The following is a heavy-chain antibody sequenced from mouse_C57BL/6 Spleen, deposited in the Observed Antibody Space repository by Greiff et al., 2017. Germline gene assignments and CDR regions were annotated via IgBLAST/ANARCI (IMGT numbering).Heavy chain of an antibody. V-gene: IGHV14-2*01. CDR3: ARLGTMVTTEVFDY. CDR1: GFNFKDYY. CDR2: IDPEDGET. J-gene: IGHJ2*01. Sequence: EVKLMESGAELVKPGASVKLSCTASGFNFKDYYMHWVKQRPEQGLEWIGRIDPEDGETKYAPKFQGKAIITADTSSNTAYLQLSSLTSEDTAVYYCARLGTMVTTEVFDYWGQGTTLTVSS. D-gene: IGHD2-2*01.